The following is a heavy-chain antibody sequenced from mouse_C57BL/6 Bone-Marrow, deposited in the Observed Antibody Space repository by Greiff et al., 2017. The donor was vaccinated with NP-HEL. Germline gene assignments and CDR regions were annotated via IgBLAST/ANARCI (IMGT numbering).Heavy chain of an antibody. CDR1: GFTFNTYA. CDR2: RRSKSSNYAT. J-gene: IGHJ3*01. CDR3: VRETAYYGYSFAY. Sequence: EVQGVESGGGLVQPKGSLKLSCAASGFTFNTYAMHWVRQAPGKGLEWVARRRSKSSNYATYYADSVKDRFTISRDDSQSMLYLQMNNLKTEDTAMYYGVRETAYYGYSFAYWGQGTLVTVSA. V-gene: IGHV10-3*01. D-gene: IGHD2-9*01.